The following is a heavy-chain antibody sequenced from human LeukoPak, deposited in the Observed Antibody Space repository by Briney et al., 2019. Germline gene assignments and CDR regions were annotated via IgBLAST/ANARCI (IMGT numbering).Heavy chain of an antibody. CDR2: IYYSGST. Sequence: PETLSLTCSVSGGSLSTYHWSWIRLSPVKGLEWIGYIYYSGSTNYNPSPKSRVSLSVDTSTNQFSLKVRSVTAADTAVYYCARGSGSYGFFDLWGQGALVTVS. V-gene: IGHV4-59*13. D-gene: IGHD5-18*01. CDR3: ARGSGSYGFFDL. J-gene: IGHJ4*02. CDR1: GGSLSTYH.